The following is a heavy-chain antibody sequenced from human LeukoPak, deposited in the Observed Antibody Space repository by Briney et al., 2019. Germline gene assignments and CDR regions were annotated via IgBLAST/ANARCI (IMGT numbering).Heavy chain of an antibody. CDR1: GFTFSPYW. CDR2: INSDGSDT. D-gene: IGHD1-1*01. J-gene: IGHJ4*02. CDR3: TRDRNTGTSYENLFVY. V-gene: IGHV3-74*03. Sequence: PGGSLRLSCAASGFTFSPYWMHWVRQAPGKGLEWVSRINSDGSDTTYADSVKGRFTISRDNAENTLYLQMTSLRAEDTGVYYCTRDRNTGTSYENLFVYWGQGTLVTVSA.